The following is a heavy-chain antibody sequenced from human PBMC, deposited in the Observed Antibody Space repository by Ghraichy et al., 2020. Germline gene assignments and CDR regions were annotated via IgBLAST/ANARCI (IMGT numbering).Heavy chain of an antibody. V-gene: IGHV1-3*01. Sequence: ASVKVSCKASGYTFTNYDINWVRQATGQRLEWMAWINVDNGGTKYSQSFQGRVTITRDTSANTAYMELSSLTSEDTAVYYCTRDREGFVIDYWGQGTLVTVSS. D-gene: IGHD6-6*01. CDR3: TRDREGFVIDY. J-gene: IGHJ4*02. CDR2: INVDNGGT. CDR1: GYTFTNYD.